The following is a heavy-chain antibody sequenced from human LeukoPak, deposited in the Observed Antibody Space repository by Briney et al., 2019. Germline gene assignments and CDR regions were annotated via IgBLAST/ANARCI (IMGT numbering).Heavy chain of an antibody. CDR2: IYYSGST. Sequence: PSETLSLTCTVSGGSISGYYWSWIRQPPGKGLEWIGCIYYSGSTNYNPSLKSRVTISVDTSKDQFSLRLSSVTAADTAVYYCARIAAPGTNFDYWGQGTLVTVSS. J-gene: IGHJ4*02. CDR3: ARIAAPGTNFDY. D-gene: IGHD6-13*01. V-gene: IGHV4-59*01. CDR1: GGSISGYY.